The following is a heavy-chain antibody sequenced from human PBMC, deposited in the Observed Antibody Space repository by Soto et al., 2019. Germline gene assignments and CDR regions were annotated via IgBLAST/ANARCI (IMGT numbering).Heavy chain of an antibody. CDR3: ARLYSSGWYGPGRY. V-gene: IGHV3-20*04. J-gene: IGHJ4*02. Sequence: PGGSLRLSCAASGFTFADYGMSWVRQAPGKGLEWVSGINWNGGSTGYADSVKGRFTISRDNAKNSLYLQMNSLRAEDTALYYCARLYSSGWYGPGRYWGQGTLVTVSS. CDR1: GFTFADYG. D-gene: IGHD6-19*01. CDR2: INWNGGST.